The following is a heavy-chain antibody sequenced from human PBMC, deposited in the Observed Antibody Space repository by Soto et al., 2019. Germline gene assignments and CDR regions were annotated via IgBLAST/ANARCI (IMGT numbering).Heavy chain of an antibody. V-gene: IGHV1-3*01. D-gene: IGHD2-21*02. Sequence: ASVKVSCKASGYTFTSYAMHWVRQAPGQRLEWMGWINAGNGNTKYSQKFQGRVTITRDTSASTAYMELSSLRSEDTAVYYCARSIVGVTALDYWGQGTLVTVSS. CDR1: GYTFTSYA. J-gene: IGHJ4*02. CDR2: INAGNGNT. CDR3: ARSIVGVTALDY.